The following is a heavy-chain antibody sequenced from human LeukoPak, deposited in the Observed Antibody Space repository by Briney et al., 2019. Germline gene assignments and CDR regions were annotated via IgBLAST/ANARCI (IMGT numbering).Heavy chain of an antibody. CDR3: ARGQEYYYDSSAYSKFDY. D-gene: IGHD3-22*01. V-gene: IGHV3-33*01. CDR2: IWYDGSNK. Sequence: GSLRLSCAASGFTFNNYGMHWVRQAPGKGLEWVAAIWYDGSNKYYADSVKGRFTISRDNSKNTLYLQMNSLRAEDKALYYCARGQEYYYDSSAYSKFDYWGQGTLVTVSS. CDR1: GFTFNNYG. J-gene: IGHJ4*02.